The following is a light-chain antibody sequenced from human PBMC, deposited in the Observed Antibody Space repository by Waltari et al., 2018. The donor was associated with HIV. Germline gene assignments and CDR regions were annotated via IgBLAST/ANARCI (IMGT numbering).Light chain of an antibody. J-gene: IGLJ2*01. CDR1: SSDVGAYNY. Sequence: QSALAQPPSASGSAGQSITISCTGTSSDVGAYNYVSWYHQNPGKSPKLISYHVTKRPAGVPDRFSGSKSGNTASLTVSGLQGEDEADYYCSSYADSDTPVVFGGGTKLTVL. CDR3: SSYADSDTPVV. CDR2: HVT. V-gene: IGLV2-8*01.